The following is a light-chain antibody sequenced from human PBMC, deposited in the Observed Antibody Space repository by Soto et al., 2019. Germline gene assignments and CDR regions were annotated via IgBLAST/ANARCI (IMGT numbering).Light chain of an antibody. V-gene: IGKV1-12*01. CDR2: AAS. CDR1: QDISNW. Sequence: DIQMTQSPSSVSASVGDRVTISCRASQDISNWLAWYQQKQGEAPKFLIYAASNLQSGVPSKFSVSGSGTDFTLTISSLQPEDFAVYYCQQARRFPITFGQGTRLEIK. J-gene: IGKJ5*01. CDR3: QQARRFPIT.